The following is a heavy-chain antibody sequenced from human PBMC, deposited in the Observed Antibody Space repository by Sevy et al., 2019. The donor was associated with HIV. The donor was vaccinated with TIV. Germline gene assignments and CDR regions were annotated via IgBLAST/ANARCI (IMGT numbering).Heavy chain of an antibody. V-gene: IGHV3-30-3*01. D-gene: IGHD6-13*01. CDR2: ISYDGNNK. J-gene: IGHJ4*02. CDR1: GFIFSTYS. Sequence: GGSLRLSRAASGFIFSTYSMHWVRQAPGKGLEWVAAISYDGNNKYYADSVKGRFTISRDNPKNTLFLQVNSLRPEDTAVYYCARAYSSWFGTVHYWGQGTLVTVSS. CDR3: ARAYSSWFGTVHY.